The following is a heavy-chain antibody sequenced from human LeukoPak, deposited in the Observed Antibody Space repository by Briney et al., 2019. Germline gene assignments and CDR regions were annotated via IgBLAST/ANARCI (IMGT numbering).Heavy chain of an antibody. CDR3: AKDNGGAFDI. J-gene: IGHJ3*02. V-gene: IGHV3-9*03. Sequence: GGSLRLSCAASGFTFDDYAMHWVRQAPGKGLEWVSGISWSSGSIGYADSVKDRFTISRDNAKNSLYLQMNSLRAEDMALYYCAKDNGGAFDIWGQGTMVTVSS. D-gene: IGHD3-3*01. CDR1: GFTFDDYA. CDR2: ISWSSGSI.